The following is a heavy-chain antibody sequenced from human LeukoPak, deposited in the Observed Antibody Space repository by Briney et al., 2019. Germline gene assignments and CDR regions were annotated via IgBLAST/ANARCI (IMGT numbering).Heavy chain of an antibody. J-gene: IGHJ6*02. CDR3: ASSSVVTYYYYYGMDV. Sequence: SETLSLTCTVSGGSISSGGYYWSWIRQHPGKGLEWIGYIYYSGSTYYNPSLKSRVTISVDTSKNQFSLKLSSVTAADTAVYYCASSSVVTYYYYYGMDVWGQGTTVTVSS. CDR1: GGSISSGGYY. CDR2: IYYSGST. V-gene: IGHV4-31*03. D-gene: IGHD4-23*01.